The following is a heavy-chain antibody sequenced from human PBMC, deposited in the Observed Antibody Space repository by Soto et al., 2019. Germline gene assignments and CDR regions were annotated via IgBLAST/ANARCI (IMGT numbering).Heavy chain of an antibody. V-gene: IGHV3-9*01. D-gene: IGHD2-15*01. J-gene: IGHJ5*02. Sequence: EVQLVESGGGLVQPGRSLRLSCAASGFTFDDYAMHWVRQAPGKGLEWVSGISWNSGSIGYADPVKGRFTISRDNAKNSLYLQMNSLRAEDTALYYCAKGYLGYCSGGSCYSSWFDPWGQGTLVTVSS. CDR2: ISWNSGSI. CDR3: AKGYLGYCSGGSCYSSWFDP. CDR1: GFTFDDYA.